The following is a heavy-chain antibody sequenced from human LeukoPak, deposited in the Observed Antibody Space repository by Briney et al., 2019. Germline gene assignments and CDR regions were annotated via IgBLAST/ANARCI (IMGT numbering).Heavy chain of an antibody. Sequence: GGSLRLSCAASGFTFSSYGMHWVRQAPGKGLEWVAFIRYDGSNKYYADSVKGRFTISRDNSKNTLYLQMNSLRAEDTAVYYSAKVEGRYYYYYMDVWGKGTTVTVSS. J-gene: IGHJ6*03. V-gene: IGHV3-30*02. CDR2: IRYDGSNK. CDR1: GFTFSSYG. D-gene: IGHD5-24*01. CDR3: AKVEGRYYYYYMDV.